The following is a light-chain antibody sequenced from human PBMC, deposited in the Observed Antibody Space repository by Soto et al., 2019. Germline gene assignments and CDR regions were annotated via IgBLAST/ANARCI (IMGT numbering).Light chain of an antibody. CDR2: GAS. CDR3: QQYNRWPFT. V-gene: IGKV3-15*01. J-gene: IGKJ3*01. CDR1: QSVSSN. Sequence: EIVLTQSPGTLSLSPGERATLSCRASQSVSSNLAWYQQKPGQAPRLLIYGASTRATGIPDRFSGSGSGTEFTLTISSLQSGDFAVYYCQQYNRWPFTFGPGTKGIS.